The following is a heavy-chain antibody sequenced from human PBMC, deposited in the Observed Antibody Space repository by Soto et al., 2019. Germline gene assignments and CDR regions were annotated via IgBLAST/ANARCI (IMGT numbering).Heavy chain of an antibody. J-gene: IGHJ3*02. CDR2: INPNNGGA. Sequence: VASVKVSCKASGYTFTGFYLHWVRQAPGQGLEWMGWINPNNGGATYAQKFQGRVAMTRDTSISTAYMELSSLRSDDTAVYYCARVRIQLWDDAFDIWGQGTMVT. D-gene: IGHD5-18*01. CDR3: ARVRIQLWDDAFDI. CDR1: GYTFTGFY. V-gene: IGHV1-2*02.